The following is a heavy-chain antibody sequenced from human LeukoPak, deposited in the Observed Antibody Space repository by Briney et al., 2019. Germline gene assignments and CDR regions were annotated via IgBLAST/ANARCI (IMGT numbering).Heavy chain of an antibody. CDR3: AADTIFGVVIYNY. V-gene: IGHV4-34*01. CDR2: INHSGST. CDR1: GGSFSGYY. D-gene: IGHD3-3*01. J-gene: IGHJ4*02. Sequence: SETLSLTCAVYGGSFSGYYWSWIRQPPGKGLEWIGEINHSGSTNYNPSLKSRVTISVDTSKNQFSLKLSSVTAADTAAYYCAADTIFGVVIYNYWGQGALVTVSS.